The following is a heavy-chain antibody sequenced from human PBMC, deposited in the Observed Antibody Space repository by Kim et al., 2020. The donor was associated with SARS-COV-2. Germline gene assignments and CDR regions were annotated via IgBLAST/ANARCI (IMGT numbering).Heavy chain of an antibody. CDR2: IDLNGGIT. D-gene: IGHD1-26*01. Sequence: ASVKVSCKTSGYTFSNYHMHWVRQAPGQGLEWMGLIDLNGGITNSAQRFQGRLTMTWDTSTSTVYMELSSLTSEDTAVYHCVRERTRARYCDFWGQGTLVTVSS. J-gene: IGHJ4*02. CDR1: GYTFSNYH. CDR3: VRERTRARYCDF. V-gene: IGHV1-46*01.